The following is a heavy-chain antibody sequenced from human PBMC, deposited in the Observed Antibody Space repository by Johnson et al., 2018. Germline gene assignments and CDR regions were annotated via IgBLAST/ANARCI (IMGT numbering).Heavy chain of an antibody. Sequence: QVQLQESGPGLVKPSETLSLTCGVSGASISSSNWWSWVRQSPGKGLEWIGEVYHSGSTNYNPSLQSRVPISVDESKNQFSLKRKSVTAADTAVYFCARDNEFQFDSRGSVGLALDIWGQGTMVFVSS. CDR2: VYHSGST. CDR1: GASISSSNW. CDR3: ARDNEFQFDSRGSVGLALDI. V-gene: IGHV4-4*02. J-gene: IGHJ3*02. D-gene: IGHD3-9*01.